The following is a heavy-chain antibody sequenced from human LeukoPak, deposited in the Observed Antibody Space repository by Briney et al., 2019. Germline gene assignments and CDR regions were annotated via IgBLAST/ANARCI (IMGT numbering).Heavy chain of an antibody. J-gene: IGHJ6*03. CDR3: AKGGATMGYYYYMDV. D-gene: IGHD5-12*01. Sequence: GGSLRLSCAASGVTFRSYAMSWVRQAPGKGLEWVSAISGSGGSTYYADSVKGRFTISRDNSKNTLYLQMNSLRAEDTAVYYCAKGGATMGYYYYMDVWGKGTTVTVSS. CDR1: GVTFRSYA. CDR2: ISGSGGST. V-gene: IGHV3-23*01.